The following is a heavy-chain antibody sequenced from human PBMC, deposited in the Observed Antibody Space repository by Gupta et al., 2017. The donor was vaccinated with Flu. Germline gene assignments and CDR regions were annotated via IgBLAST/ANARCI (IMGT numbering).Heavy chain of an antibody. CDR1: GGSIGTYF. J-gene: IGHJ4*02. D-gene: IGHD2-8*01. CDR3: ARGPGGSTMVH. V-gene: IGHV4-59*01. CDR2: IYYSGST. Sequence: GGSIGTYFWSWVRQAPGKGLEWIGYIYYSGSTNYTPSLKRRVSISLDTSKNQISLKMRSVTAADTAVYYCARGPGGSTMVHWGQGALVTVSS.